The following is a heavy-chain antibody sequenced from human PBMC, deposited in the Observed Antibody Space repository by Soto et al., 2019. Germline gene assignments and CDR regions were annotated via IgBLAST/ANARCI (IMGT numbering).Heavy chain of an antibody. J-gene: IGHJ6*02. Sequence: GGSLRLSCAASGFTFSSYAMSWVRQAPGKGLEWVSAISGSGGSTYYAESVKGRFTISRDNSKNTLYLQMNSLRAEDTAVYYCAKDCRRYSGSYYYYYGMDVWGQGTTVTVSS. CDR1: GFTFSSYA. CDR3: AKDCRRYSGSYYYYYGMDV. CDR2: ISGSGGST. V-gene: IGHV3-23*01. D-gene: IGHD1-26*01.